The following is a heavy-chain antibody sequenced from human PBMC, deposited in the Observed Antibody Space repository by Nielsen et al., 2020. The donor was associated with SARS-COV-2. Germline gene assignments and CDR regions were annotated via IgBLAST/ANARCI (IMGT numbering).Heavy chain of an antibody. CDR1: GFTFSSYA. V-gene: IGHV3-23*01. CDR3: ARGAIVVVPDMDV. D-gene: IGHD2-2*01. J-gene: IGHJ6*02. CDR2: ISGSAGDT. Sequence: GESLKISCAASGFTFSSYAMSWVRQAPGKGLEWVSTISGSAGDTYYADSVKGRFTISRDNSKNTLYLQMNSLRAEDAAIYYCARGAIVVVPDMDVWGPGTTVTVSS.